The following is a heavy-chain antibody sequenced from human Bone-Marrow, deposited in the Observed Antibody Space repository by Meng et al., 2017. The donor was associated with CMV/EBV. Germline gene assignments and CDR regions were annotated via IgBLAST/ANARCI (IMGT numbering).Heavy chain of an antibody. CDR3: AKGQSSGWGGGMAV. CDR1: GFTFSSYA. Sequence: GESLKISCATSGFTFSSYAMHWVRQAPGKGLEWVAVIWYDGSNKYYADSVKGRFTISRDNSKNTLSLQMNSLRAEDTAVYYCAKGQSSGWGGGMAVWGQGTTVTVSS. D-gene: IGHD6-19*01. CDR2: IWYDGSNK. J-gene: IGHJ6*02. V-gene: IGHV3-33*06.